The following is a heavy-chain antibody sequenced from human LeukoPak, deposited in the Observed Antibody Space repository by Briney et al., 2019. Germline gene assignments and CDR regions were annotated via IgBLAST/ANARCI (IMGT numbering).Heavy chain of an antibody. J-gene: IGHJ4*02. V-gene: IGHV3-21*01. D-gene: IGHD3-22*01. CDR3: ARAALPNQYYYDSSGYPEGY. CDR1: GFTFSSYG. Sequence: GGSLRLSCAASGFTFSSYGMNWVRQAPGKGLEWVSSISSSSSYIYYADSVKGRFTISRDNAKNSLYLQMNSLRAEDTAVYYCARAALPNQYYYDSSGYPEGYWGQGTLVTVSS. CDR2: ISSSSSYI.